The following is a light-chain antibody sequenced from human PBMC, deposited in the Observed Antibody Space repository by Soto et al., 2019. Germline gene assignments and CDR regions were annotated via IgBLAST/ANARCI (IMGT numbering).Light chain of an antibody. CDR1: KSVSSN. CDR2: GAS. V-gene: IGKV3-15*01. J-gene: IGKJ2*01. Sequence: IVMTQSPATLSVSPGERATLSFTSSKSVSSNLAWYQQKPCQAPRLLIYGASTRATGIPDRFSGSGSGTEFTLTISSLQSEDFSLYYCQEYNNWPPYTFGQGAKLEIK. CDR3: QEYNNWPPYT.